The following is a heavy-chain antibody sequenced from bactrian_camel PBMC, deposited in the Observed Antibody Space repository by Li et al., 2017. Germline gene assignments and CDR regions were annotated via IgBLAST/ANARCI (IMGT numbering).Heavy chain of an antibody. J-gene: IGHJ4*01. CDR1: GVTFSSLE. CDR2: MLRSGFVT. V-gene: IGHV3S40*01. D-gene: IGHD3*01. Sequence: VQLVESGGGLVQPGGSLKLSCVASGVTFSSLEMGWVRQAAGKGLEWVSGMLRSGFVTYIADSVKGRFTISQSNAENTLYLQMNNLKPEDTAVYYCAADVAYCSGYDERCCAEHEETYNYWGQGTQVTVS. CDR3: AADVAYCSGYDERCCAEHEETYNY.